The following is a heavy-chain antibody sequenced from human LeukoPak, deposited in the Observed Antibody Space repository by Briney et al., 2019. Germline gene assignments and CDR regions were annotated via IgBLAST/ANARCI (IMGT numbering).Heavy chain of an antibody. CDR1: GFTLSSNA. Sequence: GGSLRLSCAASGFTLSSNAMSWVSQAPGKGLEWVSALTGSGGNTYYADSVKGRFTISRDNSKNTLYLQMNSLRAEDTAVYYCAKRKREYGDYDYWGQGTLVTVSS. CDR3: AKRKREYGDYDY. V-gene: IGHV3-23*01. J-gene: IGHJ4*02. D-gene: IGHD4-17*01. CDR2: LTGSGGNT.